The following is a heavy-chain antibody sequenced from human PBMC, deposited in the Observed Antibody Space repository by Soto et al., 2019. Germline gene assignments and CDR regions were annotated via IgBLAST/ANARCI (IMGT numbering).Heavy chain of an antibody. J-gene: IGHJ4*02. CDR2: IWYGGSNK. CDR3: ARAYDDFSFDY. D-gene: IGHD3-16*01. V-gene: IGHV3-33*01. Sequence: GGSLRLSCAASGFTFSSYGMHWVRQAPGKGLEWVAVIWYGGSNKYYADSVKGRFTISRDNSKNTLYLQMNSLRAEDTAVYYCARAYDDFSFDYWGQGTLVTVSS. CDR1: GFTFSSYG.